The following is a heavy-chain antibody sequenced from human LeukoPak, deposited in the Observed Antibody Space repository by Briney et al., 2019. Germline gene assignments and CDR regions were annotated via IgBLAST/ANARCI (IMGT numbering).Heavy chain of an antibody. J-gene: IGHJ3*02. CDR3: ARHQGGSGSPGAFDI. CDR2: INYSGST. Sequence: SETLSLTCAVYGGSFSGFHWSWIRQPPGKGLEWIGEINYSGSTNCNPSLKSRVTISVDTSKNQFSLKLSPVTAADTAVYYCARHQGGSGSPGAFDIWGQGTMVTVSS. V-gene: IGHV4-34*01. CDR1: GGSFSGFH. D-gene: IGHD3-10*01.